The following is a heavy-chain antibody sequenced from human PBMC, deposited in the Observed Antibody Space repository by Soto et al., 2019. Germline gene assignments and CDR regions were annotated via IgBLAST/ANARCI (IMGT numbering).Heavy chain of an antibody. V-gene: IGHV1-2*02. CDR3: TRRDTGGSFDS. Sequence: QVQLVQSGAEAKKPGASVRVSCRASGYTFINYYIHWVRLAPGQGLEWMGYINPKSGLTGHAKRFQGRVTMTRDTSLNTVYMELNRLTSDDRAVYFCTRRDTGGSFDSWGQGTLVSVSS. CDR2: INPKSGLT. D-gene: IGHD5-12*01. J-gene: IGHJ4*02. CDR1: GYTFINYY.